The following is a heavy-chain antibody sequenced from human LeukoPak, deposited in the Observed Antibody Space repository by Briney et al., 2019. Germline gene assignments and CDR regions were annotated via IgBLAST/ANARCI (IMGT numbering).Heavy chain of an antibody. J-gene: IGHJ4*02. CDR1: GFTVSSNY. V-gene: IGHV3-48*01. CDR3: ARETPRRGETRDGYR. D-gene: IGHD5-24*01. Sequence: GGSLRLSCVASGFTVSSNYMNWVRQAPGKGLEWVSYISSSSSTIYYADSVKGRFTISRDNAKNSLYLQMNSLRAEDTAVYYCARETPRRGETRDGYRWGQGTLVTVSS. CDR2: ISSSSSTI.